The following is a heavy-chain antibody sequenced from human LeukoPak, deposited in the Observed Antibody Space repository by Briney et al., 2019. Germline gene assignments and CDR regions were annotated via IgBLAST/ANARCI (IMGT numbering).Heavy chain of an antibody. Sequence: GGSLRLSCAASGFTFSSYAMSWVRQAPGKGLEWVSVIYSGGSTYYADSVKGRFTISRDNSKNTLYLQMNSLRAEDTAVYYCARVYGTAAFDIWGQGTMVTVSS. J-gene: IGHJ3*02. CDR2: IYSGGST. V-gene: IGHV3-66*01. CDR1: GFTFSSYA. D-gene: IGHD1-14*01. CDR3: ARVYGTAAFDI.